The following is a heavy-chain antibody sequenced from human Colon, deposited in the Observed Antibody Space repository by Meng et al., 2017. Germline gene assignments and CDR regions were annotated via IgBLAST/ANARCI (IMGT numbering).Heavy chain of an antibody. D-gene: IGHD3-10*01. J-gene: IGHJ4*02. CDR3: ARVGYYGSGSHFDY. CDR2: IYHSGST. CDR1: GGSISSGGYS. V-gene: IGHV4-30-2*01. Sequence: QLQLQESGSGLVKPSQTLSLTRSVAGGSISSGGYSWSWIRQPPGKGLEWIGYIYHSGSTYYNPSLKSRVTISVDRSKNQFSLKLSSVTAADTAVYYCARVGYYGSGSHFDYWGQGTLVTVSS.